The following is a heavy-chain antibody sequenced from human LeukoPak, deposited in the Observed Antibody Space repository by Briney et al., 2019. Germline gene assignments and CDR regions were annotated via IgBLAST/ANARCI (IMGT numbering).Heavy chain of an antibody. Sequence: SETLSLTCTVSGGSISSYYWSWIRQPPGKGLEWIGYIYYSGSTNYNPSLKSRVTISVDTSKNQFSLKLSSVTAADTAVHYCARFASSAYYPDYWGQGTLVTVSS. CDR1: GGSISSYY. J-gene: IGHJ4*02. CDR3: ARFASSAYYPDY. CDR2: IYYSGST. V-gene: IGHV4-59*08. D-gene: IGHD3-22*01.